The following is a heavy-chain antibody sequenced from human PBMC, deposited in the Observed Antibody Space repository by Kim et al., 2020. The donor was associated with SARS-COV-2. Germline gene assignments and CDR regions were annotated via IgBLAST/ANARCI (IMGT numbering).Heavy chain of an antibody. D-gene: IGHD2-2*01. V-gene: IGHV5-51*01. Sequence: SPSFQGQVTISADKSISTAYLQWSSLKASDTAMYYCASAVRVVPVDAFDIWGQGTMVTVSS. CDR3: ASAVRVVPVDAFDI. J-gene: IGHJ3*02.